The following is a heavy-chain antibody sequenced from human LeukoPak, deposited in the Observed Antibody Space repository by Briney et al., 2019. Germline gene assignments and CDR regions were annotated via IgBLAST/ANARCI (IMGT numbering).Heavy chain of an antibody. J-gene: IGHJ4*02. CDR2: ISTYNGNP. V-gene: IGHV1-18*01. Sequence: ASVKVSCKTSSYTFSTLDISWVRQAPGQGLEWMGWISTYNGNPNYVQKFQGRVTMTTDTSTSTAYMELRSLKSDDTAVYYCARVMGPPDYWGQGTLVTVFS. CDR3: ARVMGPPDY. CDR1: SYTFSTLD. D-gene: IGHD2-8*01.